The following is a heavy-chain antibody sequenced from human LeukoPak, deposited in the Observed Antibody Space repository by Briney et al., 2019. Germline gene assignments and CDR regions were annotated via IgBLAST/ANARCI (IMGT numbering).Heavy chain of an antibody. CDR1: GGPLSRGVYF. CDR2: IYYSGST. Sequence: SETLSLTCTVSGGPLSRGVYFWTWIRQHPGKGLEWVGYIYYSGSTYYNPSLKSRLTISVYTSNNQFSLNLRSVTAADTAVYYCARADAFGNNNYLNWFDSWGQGILVTVSS. D-gene: IGHD4-11*01. CDR3: ARADAFGNNNYLNWFDS. J-gene: IGHJ5*01. V-gene: IGHV4-31*03.